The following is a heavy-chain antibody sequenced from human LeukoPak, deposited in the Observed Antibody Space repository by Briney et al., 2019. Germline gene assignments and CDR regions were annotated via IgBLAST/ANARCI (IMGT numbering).Heavy chain of an antibody. V-gene: IGHV4-39*07. CDR2: IYYSGST. CDR3: ARFGGDYYYYYYMDV. CDR1: GGSISSSSYY. J-gene: IGHJ6*03. Sequence: SETLSLTCTVSGGSISSSSYYWGWIRQPPGKGLEWIGSIYYSGSTYYNPSLKSRVTISVDTSKNQFSLKLSSVTAADTAVYYCARFGGDYYYYYYMDVWGKGTTVTVSS. D-gene: IGHD3-3*01.